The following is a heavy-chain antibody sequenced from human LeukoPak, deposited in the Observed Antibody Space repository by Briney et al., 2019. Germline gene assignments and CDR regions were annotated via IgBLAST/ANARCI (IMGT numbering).Heavy chain of an antibody. CDR1: GYTFTGYY. Sequence: ASVKVSCKASGYTFTGYYMHWVRQAPGQGLEWMGWINPNSGGTNHTQKFQGRVTMTRDTAISTVYMELSRLRSDDTAVYYCARSSGLPGYSSAWLHFDYWGQGTLVTVSS. D-gene: IGHD6-19*01. CDR2: INPNSGGT. CDR3: ARSSGLPGYSSAWLHFDY. V-gene: IGHV1-2*02. J-gene: IGHJ4*02.